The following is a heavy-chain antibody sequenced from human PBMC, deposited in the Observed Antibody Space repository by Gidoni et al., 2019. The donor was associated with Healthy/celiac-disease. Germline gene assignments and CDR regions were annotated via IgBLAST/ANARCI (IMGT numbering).Heavy chain of an antibody. Sequence: EVQLLESGGGLVQPGGYLRLACAASGCTFSSYAMSWDRQAPGKGLAWVSAISGSGRSTYYADSVKGRFTISRDNSKNTLYLQMNSLRAEDTAVYYCAKEINHYWGQGTLVTVSS. CDR2: ISGSGRST. CDR3: AKEINHY. V-gene: IGHV3-23*01. CDR1: GCTFSSYA. J-gene: IGHJ4*02.